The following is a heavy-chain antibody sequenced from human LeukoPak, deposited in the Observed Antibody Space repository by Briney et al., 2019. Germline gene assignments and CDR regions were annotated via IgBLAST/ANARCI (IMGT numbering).Heavy chain of an antibody. D-gene: IGHD4-23*01. CDR3: ARDPNSAL. J-gene: IGHJ4*02. CDR1: GVSISSYY. CDR2: IYTGGSTSGST. V-gene: IGHV4-4*07. Sequence: SETLSLTCTVSGVSISSYYWSWIRQPAGKGLEWTGRIYTGGSTSGSTNYNPSLKSRVTISVDTSKNQFSLKLSSVTAADTAVYYCARDPNSALWGQGTLVTVSS.